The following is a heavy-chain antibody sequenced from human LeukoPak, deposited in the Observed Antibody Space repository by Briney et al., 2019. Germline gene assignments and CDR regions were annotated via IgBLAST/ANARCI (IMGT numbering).Heavy chain of an antibody. CDR2: ISAYNGNT. CDR3: ARDRCRGGSCSPGCFAP. V-gene: IGHV1-18*01. CDR1: GYTFTSYG. D-gene: IGHD2-15*01. J-gene: IGHJ5*02. Sequence: GASVKVSCKASGYTFTSYGISWVRQAPGQGLEWMGWISAYNGNTNYAQKLQGRVTMTTDTSTSTAYMELRSLRSDDTAVYYCARDRCRGGSCSPGCFAPWAREPLVPVS.